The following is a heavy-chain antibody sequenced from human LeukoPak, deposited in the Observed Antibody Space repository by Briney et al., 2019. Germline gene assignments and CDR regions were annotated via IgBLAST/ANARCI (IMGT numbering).Heavy chain of an antibody. CDR3: TTIRPGY. CDR2: IKDGGTTT. V-gene: IGHV3-74*01. CDR1: GFTFSSYW. J-gene: IGHJ4*02. D-gene: IGHD5-12*01. Sequence: GGSLRLSCAASGFTFSSYWIHWVRQVPGKGLAWVARIKDGGTTTDYADSVKGQFTISRDDAKNTLYLQMNSLRAEDTAVYYCTTIRPGYWGQGTLVTVSP.